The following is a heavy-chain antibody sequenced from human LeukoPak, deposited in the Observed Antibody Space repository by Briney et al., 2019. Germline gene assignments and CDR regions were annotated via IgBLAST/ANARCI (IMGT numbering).Heavy chain of an antibody. CDR2: ISAYNGDT. Sequence: ASVKVSCKASGYTFTNSGISWVRQAPGQGLEWMGWISAYNGDTNYAQNLQGRVTMTTDTPTGTAHMELRSLRSDDTAVHYCARGTVSGGSPFDYWGQGTLVTVSS. CDR3: ARGTVSGGSPFDY. V-gene: IGHV1-18*01. J-gene: IGHJ4*02. CDR1: GYTFTNSG. D-gene: IGHD6-19*01.